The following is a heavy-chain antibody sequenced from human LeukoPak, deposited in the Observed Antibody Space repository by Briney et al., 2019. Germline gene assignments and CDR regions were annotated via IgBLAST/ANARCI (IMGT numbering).Heavy chain of an antibody. CDR1: GGSFRGYY. D-gene: IGHD2-8*02. J-gene: IGHJ4*02. Sequence: SESLSLTCAVHGGSFRGYYWTWIRQPPGKGLEWIGESNHNGGTNYSPSLKSRINISVDTSKNQFSLKLNSVTAADTAVYFCARGIVLTGYASFDYWGQGTPVTV. CDR2: SNHNGGT. CDR3: ARGIVLTGYASFDY. V-gene: IGHV4-34*01.